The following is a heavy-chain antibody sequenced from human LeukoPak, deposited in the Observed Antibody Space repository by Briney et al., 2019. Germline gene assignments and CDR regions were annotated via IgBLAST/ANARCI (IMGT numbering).Heavy chain of an antibody. CDR1: GYSFTSYW. CDR2: IYPGDSDT. J-gene: IGHJ6*03. Sequence: GESLQISCKGSGYSFTSYWIGWVRQVPGKGLEWMGIIYPGDSDTRYSTSFQGQVTISADKSISTAYLQRSSLKASDTAMYYCARQYANYYYYYMDVWGKGTTVTVSS. V-gene: IGHV5-51*01. D-gene: IGHD2-8*01. CDR3: ARQYANYYYYYMDV.